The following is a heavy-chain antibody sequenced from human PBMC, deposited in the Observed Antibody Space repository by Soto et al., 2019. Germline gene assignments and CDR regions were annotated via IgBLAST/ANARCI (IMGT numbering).Heavy chain of an antibody. CDR2: FYYTGTT. V-gene: IGHV4-61*01. J-gene: IGHJ4*02. CDR3: ARISYWVKDY. CDR1: GASLSSGSYY. D-gene: IGHD2-8*02. Sequence: SETLSLTCTVSGASLSSGSYYWSWIRQPPGKGLVWIGYFYYTGTTKYNPSLESRVTISADTSKNQFSLNLTSVTAADTAVYYCARISYWVKDYWGQGALVTVSS.